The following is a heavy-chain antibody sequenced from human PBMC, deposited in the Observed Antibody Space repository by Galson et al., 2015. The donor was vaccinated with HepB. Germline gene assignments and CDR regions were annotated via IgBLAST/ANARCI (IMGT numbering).Heavy chain of an antibody. Sequence: LTCAVYGGSFSGYYWSWIRQPPGKGLEWIGEINHSGSTNYNPSLKSRVTISVDTSKNQFSLKLSSVTAADTAVYYCARGLARWSKPGIAVAGSNKITNNWFDPWGQGTLVTVSS. D-gene: IGHD6-19*01. CDR2: INHSGST. J-gene: IGHJ5*02. V-gene: IGHV4-34*01. CDR1: GGSFSGYY. CDR3: ARGLARWSKPGIAVAGSNKITNNWFDP.